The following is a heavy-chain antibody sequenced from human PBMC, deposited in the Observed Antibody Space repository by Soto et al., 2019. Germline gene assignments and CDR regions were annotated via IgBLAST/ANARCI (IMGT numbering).Heavy chain of an antibody. CDR1: GFTFSDYA. J-gene: IGHJ4*02. Sequence: EVQLLQSGGGLVQPGGSLRLSCAAAGFTFSDYAMNWVRQAPGKGLEWVSVISGRDWVSVLSGSGGRTYYADSVKGRFPITRDNSKNTVFLQMNSLGVEDTAVYFCAKGRTSVTGAFDCWGQGTLVTVSS. CDR2: ISGRDWVSVLSGSGGRT. D-gene: IGHD6-19*01. V-gene: IGHV3-23*01. CDR3: AKGRTSVTGAFDC.